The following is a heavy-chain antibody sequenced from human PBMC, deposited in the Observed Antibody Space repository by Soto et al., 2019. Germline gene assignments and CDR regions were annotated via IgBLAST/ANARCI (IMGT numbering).Heavy chain of an antibody. V-gene: IGHV1-69*06. CDR2: IIPIFGTA. D-gene: IGHD1-26*01. J-gene: IGHJ4*02. CDR1: GGTFSSYA. Sequence: SVKVSCKASGGTFSSYAISWVRQAPGQGLEWMGGIIPIFGTANYAQKFQGRVTITADKSTSTAYMELSSLRSEDTAVYYCARILVGATGDTDYWGQGTLVTVSS. CDR3: ARILVGATGDTDY.